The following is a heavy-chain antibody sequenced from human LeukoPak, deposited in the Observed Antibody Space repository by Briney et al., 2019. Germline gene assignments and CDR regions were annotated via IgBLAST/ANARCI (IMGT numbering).Heavy chain of an antibody. J-gene: IGHJ4*02. Sequence: GGSLRLSCAASGFTFSNYWMHWVREAPGKGLVWVSRINSDGSSTNYADSVKGRFTISRDNPKNTLYLQMNSLRADDTAVYYCARSYSSYVPSDLWGQGTLVTVSS. CDR2: INSDGSST. V-gene: IGHV3-74*01. D-gene: IGHD6-19*01. CDR1: GFTFSNYW. CDR3: ARSYSSYVPSDL.